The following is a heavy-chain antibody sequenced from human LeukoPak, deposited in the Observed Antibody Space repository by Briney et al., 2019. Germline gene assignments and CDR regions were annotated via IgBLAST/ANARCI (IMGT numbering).Heavy chain of an antibody. Sequence: GASVKVSCKASGGTFSSYAISWVRQAPGQGLEWMGGIIPIFGTANYAQKFQGRVTITTDESTSTAYMELSSLRSEDTAVYYCASEGSTMIPEDYWGQGTLVTASS. CDR1: GGTFSSYA. D-gene: IGHD3-22*01. V-gene: IGHV1-69*05. J-gene: IGHJ4*02. CDR3: ASEGSTMIPEDY. CDR2: IIPIFGTA.